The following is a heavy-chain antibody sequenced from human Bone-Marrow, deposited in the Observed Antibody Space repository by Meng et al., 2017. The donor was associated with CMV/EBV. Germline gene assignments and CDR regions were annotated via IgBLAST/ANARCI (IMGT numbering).Heavy chain of an antibody. CDR1: GFTFSSYS. D-gene: IGHD1/OR15-1a*01. CDR3: ARDCRREQLFDY. J-gene: IGHJ4*02. Sequence: GASLKISCAASGFTFSSYSMNWVRQAPGKGLEWVGNINKDGSEKNYVDSVKGRFTISRDNAKNSLYLQMNSLRVEDTAVYYCARDCRREQLFDYWGQGTLVTVSS. V-gene: IGHV3-7*01. CDR2: INKDGSEK.